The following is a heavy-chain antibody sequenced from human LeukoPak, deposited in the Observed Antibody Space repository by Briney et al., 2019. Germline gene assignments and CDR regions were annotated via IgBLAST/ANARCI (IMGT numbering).Heavy chain of an antibody. CDR1: GFTFSSYW. Sequence: GGSLRLSCAASGFTFSSYWMHWVRQAPGKGLVWVTRVNSDESRTDYADSVKGRFTVSRDNAENTLFLQMNSLRAEDTAVYFCARGLRPKSSSWYAVLDYWGQGTLVTVSS. V-gene: IGHV3-74*01. CDR3: ARGLRPKSSSWYAVLDY. CDR2: VNSDESRT. D-gene: IGHD6-13*01. J-gene: IGHJ4*02.